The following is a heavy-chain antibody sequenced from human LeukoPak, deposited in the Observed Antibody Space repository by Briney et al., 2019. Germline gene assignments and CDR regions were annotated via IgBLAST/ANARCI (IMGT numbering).Heavy chain of an antibody. V-gene: IGHV1-2*02. J-gene: IGHJ4*02. Sequence: ASVQVSCKASGYTFTGYYMHWVRPAPGQGLEWMGWINPNSGGTNYAQKFQGRVTMTRDTSISTAYMELSRLRSDDTAVYYCAKSTYSSGWLYWGQGTLVTVSS. CDR3: AKSTYSSGWLY. D-gene: IGHD6-19*01. CDR1: GYTFTGYY. CDR2: INPNSGGT.